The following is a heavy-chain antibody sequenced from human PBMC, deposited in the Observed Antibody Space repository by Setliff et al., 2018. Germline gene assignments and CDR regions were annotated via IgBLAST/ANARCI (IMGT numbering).Heavy chain of an antibody. CDR2: IIPIFGTA. CDR3: ARAPSSTVINWFDP. Sequence: SVKVSCKASGATFSSYAISWVRQAPGQGFEWMGRIIPIFGTANYAQKFQGRVTITADKSTSTAYMELSSLRSEDTAVYYCARAPSSTVINWFDPWGQGTLVTVSS. CDR1: GATFSSYA. J-gene: IGHJ5*02. D-gene: IGHD3-22*01. V-gene: IGHV1-69*06.